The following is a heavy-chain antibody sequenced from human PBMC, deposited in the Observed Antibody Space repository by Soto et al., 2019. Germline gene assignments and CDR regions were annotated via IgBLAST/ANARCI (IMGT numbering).Heavy chain of an antibody. CDR2: IRNKANSYAT. CDR1: GFTFNGPA. D-gene: IGHD3-16*01. V-gene: IGHV3-73*01. Sequence: EVQLVESGGGLVQPGGSVKLSCAASGFTFNGPAIHWVRQASGKGLEWVGRIRNKANSYATVYAASMKGRVTISRDDSTNTAYLQMNSLKAEDSAVYYCSTAYVWGQGTLVTVPS. CDR3: STAYV. J-gene: IGHJ4*02.